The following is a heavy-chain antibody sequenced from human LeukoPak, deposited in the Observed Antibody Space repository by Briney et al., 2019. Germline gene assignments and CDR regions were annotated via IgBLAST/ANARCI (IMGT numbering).Heavy chain of an antibody. D-gene: IGHD3-16*01. V-gene: IGHV1-8*02. J-gene: IGHJ4*02. CDR3: AREGTIGGVGGY. Sequence: ASVKVSCKASGGTFSSYAISWVRQAPGQGLEWMGWMNPVSGKAGSAQKFQGRVTMTRDTSISTAYMELSRLRSDDTAVYYCAREGTIGGVGGYWGQGTLVTVSS. CDR2: MNPVSGKA. CDR1: GGTFSSYA.